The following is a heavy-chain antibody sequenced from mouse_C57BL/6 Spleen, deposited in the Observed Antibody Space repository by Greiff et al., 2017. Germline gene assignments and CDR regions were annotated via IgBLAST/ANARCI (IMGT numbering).Heavy chain of an antibody. J-gene: IGHJ4*01. CDR3: ARYGPTTTVVARESMDD. Sequence: VQLQQSGPELVKPGASVKISCKASGYSFTDYNMNWVKQSTGQGLEWIGVINPNYGTTSYNQKFKGKATLTVDQSSSTAYMQLNSLTSEDSAVYDCARYGPTTTVVARESMDDWGKGTSVTVSS. CDR1: GYSFTDYN. CDR2: INPNYGTT. D-gene: IGHD1-1*01. V-gene: IGHV1-39*01.